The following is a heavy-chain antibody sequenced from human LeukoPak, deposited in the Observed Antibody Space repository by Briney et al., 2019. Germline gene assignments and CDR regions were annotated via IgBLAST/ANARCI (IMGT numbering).Heavy chain of an antibody. D-gene: IGHD1-20*01. V-gene: IGHV1-46*01. CDR2: INPSDGGT. CDR3: ARDANWNPPYYFDY. Sequence: ASVKVSCKAAGCTFTDYYMHWVRQAPGQGLEWMGLINPSDGGTTYSKKFQGRVTMTRDTSTSTVYMELSSLRSEDTAVFYCARDANWNPPYYFDYWGQGTLVTVSS. CDR1: GCTFTDYY. J-gene: IGHJ4*02.